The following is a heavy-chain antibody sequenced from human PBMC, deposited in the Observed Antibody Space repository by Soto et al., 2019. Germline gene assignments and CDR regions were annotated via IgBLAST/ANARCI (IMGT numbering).Heavy chain of an antibody. D-gene: IGHD6-13*01. J-gene: IGHJ4*02. CDR3: ARTSSSWYLDY. V-gene: IGHV4-30-4*07. CDR2: IYYSGST. Sequence: PGKGIEWIGYIYYSGSTYYNPYLKSRVTISVDTSKHHFSLKLNSVTAADTAVYYCARTSSSWYLDYWGQGTLVTVSS.